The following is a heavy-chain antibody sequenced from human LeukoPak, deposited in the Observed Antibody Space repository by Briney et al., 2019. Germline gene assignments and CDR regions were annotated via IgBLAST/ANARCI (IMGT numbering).Heavy chain of an antibody. V-gene: IGHV1-18*01. Sequence: GASVKVSFEASGYTFTSYGISWVRHAPGQGLEWMGWISAYNGNTNYAQRLQGRVTMTTDTSTSTAYMELRSLRSDDTAVYYCARALHMDVWGKGTTVTVSS. CDR2: ISAYNGNT. J-gene: IGHJ6*03. CDR3: ARALHMDV. CDR1: GYTFTSYG.